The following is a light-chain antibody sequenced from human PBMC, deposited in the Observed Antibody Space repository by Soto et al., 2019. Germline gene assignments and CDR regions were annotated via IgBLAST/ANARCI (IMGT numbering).Light chain of an antibody. CDR2: GAS. CDR3: KQRRNLHPLT. J-gene: IGKJ5*01. V-gene: IGKV3-11*01. CDR1: QSVNSS. Sequence: IVWTQSPATLSLSPGERATLSGRASQSVNSSLAWYEHKPGQAPRLLIYGASNRATGIPARFSGSGSVTDCTLTSSRLETEDLGVYYGKQRRNLHPLTFGNGTRLEIK.